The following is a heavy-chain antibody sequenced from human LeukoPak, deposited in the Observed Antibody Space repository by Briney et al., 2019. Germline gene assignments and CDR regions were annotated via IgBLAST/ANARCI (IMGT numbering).Heavy chain of an antibody. D-gene: IGHD3-9*01. Sequence: ASVKISCKAAGYTFTSYGISWVRQAPGQGLEWMGWISAYNGNTNYAQKLQGRVTMTTDTSTSTAYMELRSLRSADTAVYYCARSPHILTGENFDYWGQGTLLTVSS. CDR2: ISAYNGNT. CDR1: GYTFTSYG. V-gene: IGHV1-18*01. J-gene: IGHJ4*02. CDR3: ARSPHILTGENFDY.